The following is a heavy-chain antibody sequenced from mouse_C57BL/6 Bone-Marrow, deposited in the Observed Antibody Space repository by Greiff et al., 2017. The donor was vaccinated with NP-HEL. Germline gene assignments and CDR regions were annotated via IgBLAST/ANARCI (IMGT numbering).Heavy chain of an antibody. CDR3: TRWDTTNYFDY. Sequence: QVHVKQSGAELVRPGASVTLSCKASGYTFTDYEMHWVKQTPVHGLEWIGAIDPETGGTAYNQKFKGKAILTADKSSSTAYMELRSLTSEDSAVYYCTRWDTTNYFDYWGQGTTLTVSS. CDR2: IDPETGGT. CDR1: GYTFTDYE. J-gene: IGHJ2*01. V-gene: IGHV1-15*01. D-gene: IGHD1-1*01.